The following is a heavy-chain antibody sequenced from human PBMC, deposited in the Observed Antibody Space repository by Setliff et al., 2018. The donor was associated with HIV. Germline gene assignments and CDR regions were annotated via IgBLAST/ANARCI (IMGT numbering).Heavy chain of an antibody. J-gene: IGHJ4*02. D-gene: IGHD6-6*01. V-gene: IGHV3-30*02. Sequence: GGSLRLSCAASGITFSNYGMHWVRQAPGKGLEWVAVIWYDGNNKYYADSVKGRFTISRDNFRNTLYLQMNSLRAEDTAVYYCAKDSNHRGVAVRRGFYLDYWGQGKLVTVSS. CDR2: IWYDGNNK. CDR3: AKDSNHRGVAVRRGFYLDY. CDR1: GITFSNYG.